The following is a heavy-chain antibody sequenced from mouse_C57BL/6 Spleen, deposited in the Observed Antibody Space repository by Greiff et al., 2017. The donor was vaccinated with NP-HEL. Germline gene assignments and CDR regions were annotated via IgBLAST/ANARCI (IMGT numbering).Heavy chain of an antibody. Sequence: QVQLQQSGPELVKPGASVKISCKASGYAFSSSWMNWVKQRPGKGLEWIGRIYPGDGDTNYNGKFKGKATLTADKSSRTAYMQLSSLTSEDSAVYFCAKSGTGLFDYWGQGTTLTVSS. D-gene: IGHD2-14*01. CDR2: IYPGDGDT. CDR1: GYAFSSSW. V-gene: IGHV1-82*01. J-gene: IGHJ2*01. CDR3: AKSGTGLFDY.